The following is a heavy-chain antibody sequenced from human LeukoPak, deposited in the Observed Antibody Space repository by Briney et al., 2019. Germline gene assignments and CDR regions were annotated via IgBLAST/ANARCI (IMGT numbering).Heavy chain of an antibody. J-gene: IGHJ4*02. CDR3: ARDSALGCYSINCYFDY. D-gene: IGHD2/OR15-2a*01. Sequence: LSLTCAVYGGSFSGYYWSWVRQAPGKGLEWISYISSSDNTIYYADSVKGRFTISRDNAKNSLYLQMNSLRAEDTAVYYCARDSALGCYSINCYFDYWGQGTLVTVSS. V-gene: IGHV3-11*04. CDR1: GGSFSGYY. CDR2: ISSSDNTI.